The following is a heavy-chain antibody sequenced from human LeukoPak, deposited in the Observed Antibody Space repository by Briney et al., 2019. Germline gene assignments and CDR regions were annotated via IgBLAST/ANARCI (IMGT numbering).Heavy chain of an antibody. CDR1: GGSISSGGDS. Sequence: SETLSLTCAVSGGSISSGGDSWSWIRQPPGKGLEWIGYIYHSGSTYYNPSLKSRVTISVDRSKNQFSLKLSSVTAADTAVYYCARENTDYGDYVFLDYWGQGTLVTVSS. J-gene: IGHJ4*02. CDR2: IYHSGST. V-gene: IGHV4-30-2*01. CDR3: ARENTDYGDYVFLDY. D-gene: IGHD4-17*01.